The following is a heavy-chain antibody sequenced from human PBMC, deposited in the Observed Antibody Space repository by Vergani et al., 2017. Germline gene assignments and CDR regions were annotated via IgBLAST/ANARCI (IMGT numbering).Heavy chain of an antibody. CDR1: GGSISSGGYF. J-gene: IGHJ4*02. Sequence: QVQLQESGPGLVKPSQTLSLTCTVSGGSISSGGYFWSWIRQPPGKGLEWIGYIYHSGSTYYNPSLKSRVTISVDRSKNQFSLKLSSVTAADTAVYYCARGHDSSGYYYDYWGQGTLVTVSS. CDR2: IYHSGST. V-gene: IGHV4-30-2*01. D-gene: IGHD3-22*01. CDR3: ARGHDSSGYYYDY.